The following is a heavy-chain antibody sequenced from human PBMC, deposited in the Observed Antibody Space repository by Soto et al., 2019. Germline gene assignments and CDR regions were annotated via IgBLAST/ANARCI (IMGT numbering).Heavy chain of an antibody. CDR3: ARATGTYYYGSGSYPYYYGMDV. J-gene: IGHJ6*02. Sequence: SETLSLTCTVSGGSLSSYYWSWIRQPPGKGLEWIGYIYYSGSTNHNPSLKSRVTISVDTSKNQFSLKLSSVTAADTAVYYCARATGTYYYGSGSYPYYYGMDVWGQGTTVTVSS. D-gene: IGHD3-10*01. CDR1: GGSLSSYY. V-gene: IGHV4-59*01. CDR2: IYYSGST.